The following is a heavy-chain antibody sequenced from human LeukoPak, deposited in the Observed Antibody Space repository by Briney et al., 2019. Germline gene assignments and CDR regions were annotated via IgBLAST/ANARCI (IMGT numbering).Heavy chain of an antibody. CDR3: ARVGLQQLVFDY. CDR2: ISYDGSNK. Sequence: GGSLRLSCAASGFTFSSYAMHWVRQAPGKGLEGVAVISYDGSNKYYADSVKGRFTISRDNSKNTLYLQMNSLRAEDTAVYYCARVGLQQLVFDYWGQGTLVTVSS. V-gene: IGHV3-30*04. J-gene: IGHJ4*02. CDR1: GFTFSSYA. D-gene: IGHD6-13*01.